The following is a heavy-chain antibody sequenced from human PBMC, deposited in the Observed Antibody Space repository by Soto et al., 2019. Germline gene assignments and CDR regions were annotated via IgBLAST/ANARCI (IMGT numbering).Heavy chain of an antibody. Sequence: QVQLVQSGAEVKKPGSSVKVSCKASGGTFSSYAISWVRQAPGQGLEWMGGIIPIFGTANYAQKFQGRVTITADESTSTAYMELSSLRSGDTAVYYCARGGGRWLQFFHPVFDYWGQGTLVTVSS. V-gene: IGHV1-69*12. D-gene: IGHD5-12*01. CDR1: GGTFSSYA. CDR3: ARGGGRWLQFFHPVFDY. J-gene: IGHJ4*02. CDR2: IIPIFGTA.